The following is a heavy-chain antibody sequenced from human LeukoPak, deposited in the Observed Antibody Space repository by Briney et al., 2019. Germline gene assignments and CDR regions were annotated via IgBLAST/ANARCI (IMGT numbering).Heavy chain of an antibody. J-gene: IGHJ3*02. Sequence: PGGSLRLSCAASGFTFSSYSMNWVRQAPGKGLEWVSSISSSSSYIYYADSVKGRFTISRDNAKNSLYLQMNSLRAEDTAVYCCARVGVVGATGAFDIWGQGTMVTVSS. CDR3: ARVGVVGATGAFDI. CDR1: GFTFSSYS. D-gene: IGHD1-26*01. CDR2: ISSSSSYI. V-gene: IGHV3-21*01.